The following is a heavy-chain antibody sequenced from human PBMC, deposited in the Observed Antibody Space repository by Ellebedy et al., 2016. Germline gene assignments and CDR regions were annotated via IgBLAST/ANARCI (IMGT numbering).Heavy chain of an antibody. V-gene: IGHV3-53*01. CDR2: TYSDDNT. Sequence: GGSLRLXXAASGFNVRYNYMTWVRQAPGKGLEWVSLTYSDDNTYYADSVKGRFTISTDNSKKTLYLQMSGLGAEDTAVYYCVTRHNGAFDFWGQGTMVTVSS. J-gene: IGHJ3*01. CDR1: GFNVRYNY. CDR3: VTRHNGAFDF. D-gene: IGHD2-8*01.